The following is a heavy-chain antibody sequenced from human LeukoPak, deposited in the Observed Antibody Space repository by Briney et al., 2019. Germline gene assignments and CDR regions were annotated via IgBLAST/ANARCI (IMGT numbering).Heavy chain of an antibody. CDR2: IYHSGST. CDR1: GYSISSGYY. D-gene: IGHD3-10*01. Sequence: PSETLSLTCTVSGYSISSGYYWGWIRQPPGKGLEWIGSIYHSGSTYYNLSLKSRVTLSVDTSKNQFSLKLSSVTAADTAVYYWPSTVGEYENYYYYMDVWGKGTAVTISS. J-gene: IGHJ6*03. CDR3: PSTVGEYENYYYYMDV. V-gene: IGHV4-38-2*02.